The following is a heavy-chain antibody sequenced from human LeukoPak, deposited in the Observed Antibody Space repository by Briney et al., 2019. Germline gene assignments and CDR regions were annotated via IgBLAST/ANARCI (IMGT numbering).Heavy chain of an antibody. J-gene: IGHJ4*02. D-gene: IGHD4-11*01. CDR2: IKPDGSEK. Sequence: GGSLRLSCAASAFTFSNYWMSWVRQAPGKGLEWVASIKPDGSEKYYVDSVKGRFTIFRDHAKNSLYLQMNSLRAEDTAVYYCAKGRVTYDYWGQGTLVTVSS. CDR3: AKGRVTYDY. V-gene: IGHV3-7*01. CDR1: AFTFSNYW.